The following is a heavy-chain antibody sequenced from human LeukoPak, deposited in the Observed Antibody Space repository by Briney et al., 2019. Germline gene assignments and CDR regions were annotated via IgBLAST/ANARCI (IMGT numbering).Heavy chain of an antibody. V-gene: IGHV1-69*01. CDR3: ARGGYDILTGYYRYNWFDP. J-gene: IGHJ5*02. CDR1: GGTSSSYA. CDR2: IIPIFGTA. Sequence: SVKVSCKASGGTSSSYAISWVRQAPGQGLEWMGGIIPIFGTANYAQKFQGRVTITADESTSTAYMELSSLRSEDTAVYYCARGGYDILTGYYRYNWFDPWGQGTLVTVSS. D-gene: IGHD3-9*01.